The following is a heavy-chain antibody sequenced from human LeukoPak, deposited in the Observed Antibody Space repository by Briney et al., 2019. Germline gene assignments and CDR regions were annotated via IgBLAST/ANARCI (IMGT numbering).Heavy chain of an antibody. Sequence: GGSLGLSCAASGFTFSSYAMSWVRQAPGKGLEWVSAISGSGGSTYYADSVKGRFTISRDNSKNTLYLQMNSLRAEDTAVYYCAKGRDRTSSQGITIFGVVLPLFDYWGQGTLVTVSS. CDR2: ISGSGGST. CDR3: AKGRDRTSSQGITIFGVVLPLFDY. D-gene: IGHD3-3*01. CDR1: GFTFSSYA. V-gene: IGHV3-23*01. J-gene: IGHJ4*02.